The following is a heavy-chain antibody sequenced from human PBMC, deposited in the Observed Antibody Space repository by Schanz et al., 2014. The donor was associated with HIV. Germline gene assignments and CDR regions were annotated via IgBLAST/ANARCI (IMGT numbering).Heavy chain of an antibody. D-gene: IGHD6-6*01. J-gene: IGHJ3*02. CDR3: ARGLKDSSSSEAFHI. CDR1: GYTFTSYD. CDR2: MNPNSGNT. V-gene: IGHV1-8*01. Sequence: QVQLVQSGAEVKKPGASVKVSCKASGYTFTSYDINWVRQATGQGLEWMGWMNPNSGNTGYAQKFQGRVTITADESTSTAYMELSSLRSDDTAMYYCARGLKDSSSSEAFHIWGQGTMVTVSS.